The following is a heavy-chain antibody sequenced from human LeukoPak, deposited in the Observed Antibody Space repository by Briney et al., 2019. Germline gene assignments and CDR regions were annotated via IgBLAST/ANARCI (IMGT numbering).Heavy chain of an antibody. Sequence: TGGSLRLSCAASGFTFSTSWRHWVRQTPGKGLVWVSRINTDGSTTTYADSVKGRFTISRDNAKNALYLQMNSLRAEDTAVYYCVSNVFGSVSVWGQGTLVTVSS. J-gene: IGHJ1*01. CDR3: VSNVFGSVSV. V-gene: IGHV3-74*01. CDR2: INTDGSTT. D-gene: IGHD3-10*01. CDR1: GFTFSTSW.